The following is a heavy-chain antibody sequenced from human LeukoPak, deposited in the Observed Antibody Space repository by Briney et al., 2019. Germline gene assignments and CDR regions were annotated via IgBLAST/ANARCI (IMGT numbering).Heavy chain of an antibody. CDR3: ARVGFANSFDS. Sequence: ASVKVSFKAPGGTFSSYAISWVRQAPGQGLEWMGGIIPIFGTANYAQKFHGRVTMTRDTSISTAYMELSSLRSDDTAMYYCARVGFANSFDSWGQGTLVTVSS. D-gene: IGHD2/OR15-2a*01. V-gene: IGHV1-69*05. CDR2: IIPIFGTA. CDR1: GGTFSSYA. J-gene: IGHJ4*02.